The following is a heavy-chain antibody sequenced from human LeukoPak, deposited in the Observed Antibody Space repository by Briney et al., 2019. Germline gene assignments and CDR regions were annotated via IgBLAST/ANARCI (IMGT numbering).Heavy chain of an antibody. CDR1: GYTLTSYG. Sequence: ASVKVSCKASGYTLTSYGISWVRQAPGQGLEWMGWISAYNGNTNYAQKLQGRVTMTTDTSTSTAYTELRSLRSDDTAVYYCARDGAYDSSAPGDYWGQGTLVTVSS. D-gene: IGHD3-22*01. CDR3: ARDGAYDSSAPGDY. J-gene: IGHJ4*02. V-gene: IGHV1-18*01. CDR2: ISAYNGNT.